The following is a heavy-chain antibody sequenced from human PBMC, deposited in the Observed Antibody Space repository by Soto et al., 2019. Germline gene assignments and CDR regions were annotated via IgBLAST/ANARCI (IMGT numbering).Heavy chain of an antibody. J-gene: IGHJ5*02. Sequence: QEQLVQSGAEVKEPGASVKVSCKASGYTFINYYIHWVRQAPGQGLEWMAIINPMGGSTNYAQEFQGRVTLTIDTSTSTVYMELSSLRFEDTSLFYCARDLAAGDLWGQGTLVTFSS. CDR1: GYTFINYY. D-gene: IGHD6-13*01. V-gene: IGHV1-46*01. CDR2: INPMGGST. CDR3: ARDLAAGDL.